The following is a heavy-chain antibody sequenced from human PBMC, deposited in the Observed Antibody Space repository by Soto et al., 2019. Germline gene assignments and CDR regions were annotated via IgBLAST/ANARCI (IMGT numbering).Heavy chain of an antibody. CDR1: GFSLSTSGVG. V-gene: IGHV2-5*02. CDR3: AHATFLEMATRGAFDI. D-gene: IGHD2-15*01. CDR2: IYRDEDK. J-gene: IGHJ3*02. Sequence: QITLKESGPTLVKPTQTLTLTCTFSGFSLSTSGVGVGWIRQPPGKALEWLALIYRDEDKRYSPSLKSRLTFTKDTSKNQVVFTMTNMEPVDTATYYCAHATFLEMATRGAFDIWGQGTMVTVSS.